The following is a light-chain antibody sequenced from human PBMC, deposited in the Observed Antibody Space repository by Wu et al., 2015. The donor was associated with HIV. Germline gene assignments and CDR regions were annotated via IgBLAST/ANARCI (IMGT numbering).Light chain of an antibody. J-gene: IGKJ2*01. Sequence: XCRASQSVSTTSLVWYQQKPGQAPRLLIYGTSRQGRWHPREVQWRGSGTDFTLTISRLEPEDFAVYYCQHYGSSPPYTFGQGTKLEIK. CDR3: QHYGSSPPYT. CDR1: QSVSTTS. CDR2: GTS. V-gene: IGKV3-20*01.